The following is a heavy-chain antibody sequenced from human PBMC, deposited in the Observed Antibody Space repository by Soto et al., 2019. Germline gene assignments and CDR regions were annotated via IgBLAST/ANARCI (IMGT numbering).Heavy chain of an antibody. CDR3: ARDFYTYYFDSSGYFFDI. CDR2: ISYDGSNK. D-gene: IGHD3-22*01. Sequence: GWSLRLSCAASGFTFSSYAMHWVRQAPGKGLEWVAVISYDGSNKYYADSVKGRFTISRDNSKNTLYLQMNSLRAEDTAVYYCARDFYTYYFDSSGYFFDIWGEGKMVTV. J-gene: IGHJ3*02. V-gene: IGHV3-30-3*01. CDR1: GFTFSSYA.